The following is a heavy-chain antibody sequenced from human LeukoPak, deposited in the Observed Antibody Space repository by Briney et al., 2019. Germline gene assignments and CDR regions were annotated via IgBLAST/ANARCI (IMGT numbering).Heavy chain of an antibody. D-gene: IGHD6-13*01. V-gene: IGHV3-30*02. J-gene: IGHJ4*02. CDR2: IRYDGSNQ. CDR3: ARQSSGIAATDKIDY. CDR1: GLTFSTYG. Sequence: GGSLSLSCAASGLTFSTYGMDWVREAPGKGVGWGAFIRYDGSNQYYADPVKGGFTIHRADDKKSLYLQMNSLRVEDTAIYYCARQSSGIAATDKIDYWGQGTLVTVSS.